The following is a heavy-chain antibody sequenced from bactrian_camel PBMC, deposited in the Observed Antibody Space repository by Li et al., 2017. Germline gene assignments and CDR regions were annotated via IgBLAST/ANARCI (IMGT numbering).Heavy chain of an antibody. V-gene: IGHV3S57*01. Sequence: CAASGYTSSDYCMGWCRQVPGKAREAIALIGNDGATKYADSVNGRFIVSQDNAKTTLYLQMNSLESEDTAMYFCGAGRSLYDLQRARPEYWGQGTQVTV. CDR1: GYTSSDYC. CDR3: GAGRSLYDLQRARPEY. CDR2: IGNDGAT. D-gene: IGHD3*01. J-gene: IGHJ4*01.